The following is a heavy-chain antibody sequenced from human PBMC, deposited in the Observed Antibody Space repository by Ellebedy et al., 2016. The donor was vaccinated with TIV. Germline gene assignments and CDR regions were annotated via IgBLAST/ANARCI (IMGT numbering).Heavy chain of an antibody. CDR2: TYYRSKWYN. V-gene: IGHV6-1*01. Sequence: SQTLSLTCAISGDSVSSNSAAWNWIRQSPSRGLEWLGRTYYRSKWYNDYAVSVKSRITINPDTSKNQFSLQLNSVTPEDTAVYYCARSVWFGELGGPHYYYGMDVWGQGTTVTVSS. CDR1: GDSVSSNSAA. CDR3: ARSVWFGELGGPHYYYGMDV. D-gene: IGHD3-10*01. J-gene: IGHJ6*02.